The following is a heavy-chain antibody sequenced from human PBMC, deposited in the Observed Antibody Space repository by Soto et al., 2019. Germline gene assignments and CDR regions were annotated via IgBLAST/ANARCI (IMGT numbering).Heavy chain of an antibody. D-gene: IGHD6-19*01. CDR1: GGSISKINSY. J-gene: IGHJ4*02. Sequence: SETLSLTCPVSGGSISKINSYWGWIRQPPGKDLEWIGSISYSGNTFYNPSLKSRVTISVDPSKNQFSLNLNSVTAADTAIYYCAADGAASAWFFYWGQGTLVTVSS. CDR2: ISYSGNT. CDR3: AADGAASAWFFY. V-gene: IGHV4-39*01.